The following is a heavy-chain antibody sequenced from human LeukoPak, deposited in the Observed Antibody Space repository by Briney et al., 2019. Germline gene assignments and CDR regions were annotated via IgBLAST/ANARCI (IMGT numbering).Heavy chain of an antibody. D-gene: IGHD1-26*01. CDR3: AKGGMGATTFDYFDY. J-gene: IGHJ4*02. Sequence: GGSLRLSCAASGFTFSSYSMNWVRQAPGKGLEWVSSISGSSSYIYYTDSVKGRFTISRDNAKNSLYLQMNSLRAEDTAVYYCAKGGMGATTFDYFDYWGQGTLVTVSS. CDR1: GFTFSSYS. V-gene: IGHV3-21*01. CDR2: ISGSSSYI.